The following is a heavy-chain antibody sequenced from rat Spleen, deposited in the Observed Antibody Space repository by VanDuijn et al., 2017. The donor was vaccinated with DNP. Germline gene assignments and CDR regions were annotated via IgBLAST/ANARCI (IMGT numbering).Heavy chain of an antibody. D-gene: IGHD4-3*01. CDR2: IGSPAYAP. J-gene: IGHJ2*01. CDR3: VRWNSGHFDY. V-gene: IGHV5-22*01. Sequence: EVQLVESGGGLVQPGRSLKLSCAASGFTFSAYYMAWVRQAPAKGLEWVASIGSPAYAPYYTDSVKGRFAISRDNAKSTLNLQMNSLRSEEMATYYCVRWNSGHFDYWGQGVMVTVSS. CDR1: GFTFSAYY.